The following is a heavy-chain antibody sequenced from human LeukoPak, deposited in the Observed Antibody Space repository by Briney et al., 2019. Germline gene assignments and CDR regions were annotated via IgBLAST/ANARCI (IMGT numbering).Heavy chain of an antibody. CDR1: GFPFSSHA. Sequence: GSLRLPFSASGFPFSSHALSLVRQGPGEGLEWVSAISGSGGSTYYADSVKGRFTISRDNSKNTLYLQMNSLRAEDTAVYYCAKDSRIFSSSDYWGQGTLVTVSS. D-gene: IGHD6-6*01. CDR3: AKDSRIFSSSDY. CDR2: ISGSGGST. V-gene: IGHV3-23*01. J-gene: IGHJ4*02.